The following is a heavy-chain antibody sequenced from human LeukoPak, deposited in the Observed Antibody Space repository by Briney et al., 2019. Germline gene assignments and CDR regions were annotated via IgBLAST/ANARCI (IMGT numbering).Heavy chain of an antibody. CDR2: ISYDGSNK. Sequence: GGSLRLSCAASGITFSSYAMHWVRQAPGKGLEWVAVISYDGSNKYYADSVKGRFTISRDNSKNTLYLQMNSLRAEDTAVYYCARVMGRYCSSTSCYADYWGQGTLVTVSS. V-gene: IGHV3-30*04. CDR3: ARVMGRYCSSTSCYADY. CDR1: GITFSSYA. J-gene: IGHJ4*02. D-gene: IGHD2-2*01.